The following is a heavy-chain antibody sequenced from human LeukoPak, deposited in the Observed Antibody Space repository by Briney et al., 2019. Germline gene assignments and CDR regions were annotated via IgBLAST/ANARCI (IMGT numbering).Heavy chain of an antibody. CDR1: GFTFSSYG. J-gene: IGHJ4*02. Sequence: PGGSLRLSCAASGFTFSSYGMHWVRQSPGKGLEWVAAISNSGATTYFAESVKGRFTISRDNSKNSLYLHMNTLRVEDTAVYYCAKDRDTSTAKGFDHWGQGTLVTVSS. D-gene: IGHD4-17*01. V-gene: IGHV3-23*01. CDR3: AKDRDTSTAKGFDH. CDR2: ISNSGATT.